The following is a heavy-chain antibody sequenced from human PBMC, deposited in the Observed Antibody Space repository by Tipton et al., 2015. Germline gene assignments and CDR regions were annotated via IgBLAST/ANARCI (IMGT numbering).Heavy chain of an antibody. CDR3: ARGLLLWFGMSDH. D-gene: IGHD3-10*01. CDR1: GYSISSGYY. V-gene: IGHV4-38-2*01. Sequence: TLSLTCDVSGYSISSGYYWGWIRQPPGKGLEWIGSIFHRGDTNYNPSLKSRVTISLDTSKNQFSLKLNSVTAADTAVYYCARGLLLWFGMSDHWGRGTLVTVSS. CDR2: IFHRGDT. J-gene: IGHJ4*02.